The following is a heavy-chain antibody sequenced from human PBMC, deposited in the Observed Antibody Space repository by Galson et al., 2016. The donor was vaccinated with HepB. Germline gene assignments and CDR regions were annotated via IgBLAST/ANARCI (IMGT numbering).Heavy chain of an antibody. CDR1: GFIFSEHA. CDR2: ISFDGDT. V-gene: IGHV3-30*03. J-gene: IGHJ1*01. Sequence: SLRLSCAASGFIFSEHAMHWIRQAPVKGLEWLAVISFDGDTYYANSVKGRFTLSRDNSKNTLYMQMNSLRSDDTAVYYCARDPGSGWGRFFQHWGQGTLVTVSS. CDR3: ARDPGSGWGRFFQH. D-gene: IGHD6-19*01.